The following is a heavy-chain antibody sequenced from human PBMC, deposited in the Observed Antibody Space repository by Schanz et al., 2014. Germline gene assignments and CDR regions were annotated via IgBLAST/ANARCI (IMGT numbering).Heavy chain of an antibody. CDR2: ISGSSSTK. CDR3: VRDKKGFVAVAGKAAIDY. D-gene: IGHD6-19*01. J-gene: IGHJ4*02. V-gene: IGHV3-48*01. Sequence: EVQLVESGGGLAQPGGSLRLSCAASGITFSGYSMNWVRQAPGKGLEWVSYISGSSSTKYYADSVKGRFTISRDNGKKSLYLQVNNLNAEDTAVYYCVRDKKGFVAVAGKAAIDYWGQGTLVTVSS. CDR1: GITFSGYS.